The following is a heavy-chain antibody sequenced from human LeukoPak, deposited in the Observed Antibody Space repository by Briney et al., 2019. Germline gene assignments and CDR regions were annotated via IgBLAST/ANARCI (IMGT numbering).Heavy chain of an antibody. CDR3: ARGTGAWDAYDL. CDR2: SRNKVNRYTT. D-gene: IGHD2-8*02. Sequence: PRGSLRLSCAASGFILSDHYMDWVRQAPGEGLEWVGRSRNKVNRYTTEYAVSVKGRFTISRDDSRNSLYLQMNSLKTEDTAVYYCARGTGAWDAYDLWGQGTMVTVSS. J-gene: IGHJ3*01. V-gene: IGHV3-72*01. CDR1: GFILSDHY.